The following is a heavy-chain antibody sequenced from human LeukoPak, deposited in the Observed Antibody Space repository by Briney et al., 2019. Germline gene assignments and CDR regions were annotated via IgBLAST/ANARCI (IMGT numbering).Heavy chain of an antibody. V-gene: IGHV3-23*01. J-gene: IGHJ3*02. CDR2: ISGSGGST. CDR1: GVTFSSYA. D-gene: IGHD2-8*01. CDR3: AKVVTNGPPDDAFDI. Sequence: PAGSLRLSCAASGVTFSSYAMSWVRQAPGKGLEWVSAISGSGGSTYYADSVKGRYTIPRANSKNTLSLQMNSLRPEDTALYSCAKVVTNGPPDDAFDIWGKGPMAPVSS.